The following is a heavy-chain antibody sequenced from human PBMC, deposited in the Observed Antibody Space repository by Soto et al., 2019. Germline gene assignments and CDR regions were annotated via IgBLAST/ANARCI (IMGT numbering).Heavy chain of an antibody. J-gene: IGHJ5*02. CDR1: GDSISIYD. D-gene: IGHD2-2*01. Sequence: PSETPSLTCTASGDSISIYDWSWIRQHPGKGLEWIGYIYYSGTTNYNPSLKSRVTISVDTSKNQFSLKLSSVTAADTAVYYCARYLVAAVINWFDPWGQRTLVTVSS. CDR3: ARYLVAAVINWFDP. CDR2: IYYSGTT. V-gene: IGHV4-59*08.